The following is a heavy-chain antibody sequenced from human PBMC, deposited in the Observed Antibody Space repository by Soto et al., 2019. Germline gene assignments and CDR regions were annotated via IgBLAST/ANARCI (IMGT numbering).Heavy chain of an antibody. D-gene: IGHD6-6*01. V-gene: IGHV2-26*01. J-gene: IGHJ3*02. CDR2: IFSNDEK. CDR3: ALSPEYSSSSGDDAFDI. CDR1: GFSLSNARMG. Sequence: KESGPVLVKPTETLTLPCTVSGFSLSNARMGVSWIRKPPGKALEWLAHIFSNDEKSYSTSLKSRLTISKDTSKSQVVLTMTNMDPVDTATYYCALSPEYSSSSGDDAFDIWGQGTMVTVSS.